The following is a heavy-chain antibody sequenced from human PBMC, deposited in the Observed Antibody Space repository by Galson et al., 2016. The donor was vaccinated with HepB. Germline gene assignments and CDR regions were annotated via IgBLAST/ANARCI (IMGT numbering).Heavy chain of an antibody. CDR2: IKGEADGGTT. Sequence: SLRLSCAASGLTFTNAWMTWVRQAPGKGLEWVGRIKGEADGGTTDYAAPVKGRFYISRDDSTHTLFLHMNSLRVEDGAVYYCATVKLTTWYSFDSWGQGTTVIVSS. J-gene: IGHJ4*03. D-gene: IGHD2-2*01. CDR3: ATVKLTTWYSFDS. CDR1: GLTFTNAW. V-gene: IGHV3-15*01.